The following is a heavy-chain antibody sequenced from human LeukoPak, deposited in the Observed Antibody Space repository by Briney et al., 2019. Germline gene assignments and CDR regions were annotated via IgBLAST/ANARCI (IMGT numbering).Heavy chain of an antibody. Sequence: SETLSLTCTVSGGSISSSSYYWGWIRQPPGKGLEWIGSIYYSGSTYYNPSLKSRVTISVDTSKNQFSLKLSSVTAADTAVYYCARGLDFWSGYHFDYWGQGTLVTVSS. J-gene: IGHJ4*02. CDR2: IYYSGST. D-gene: IGHD3-3*01. V-gene: IGHV4-39*07. CDR3: ARGLDFWSGYHFDY. CDR1: GGSISSSSYY.